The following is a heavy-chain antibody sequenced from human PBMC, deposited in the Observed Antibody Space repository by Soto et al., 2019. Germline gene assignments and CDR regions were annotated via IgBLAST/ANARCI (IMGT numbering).Heavy chain of an antibody. CDR2: IYYSGST. D-gene: IGHD2-8*01. CDR3: ARRTNGAFDI. Sequence: PSETLSLTCTVSGGSISSSSYYWGWIRQPPGKGLEWIGSIYYSGSTYYNPSLKSRVTIPVDTSKNQFSLKLSSVTAADTAVYYCARRTNGAFDIWGQGTMVTVSS. CDR1: GGSISSSSYY. V-gene: IGHV4-39*01. J-gene: IGHJ3*02.